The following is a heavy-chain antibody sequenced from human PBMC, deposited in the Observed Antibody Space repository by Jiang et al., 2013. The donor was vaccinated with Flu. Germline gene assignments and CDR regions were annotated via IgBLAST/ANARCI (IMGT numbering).Heavy chain of an antibody. J-gene: IGHJ4*02. V-gene: IGHV5-51*01. CDR1: GYRFSNYW. CDR2: IYPGDSDT. D-gene: IGHD1-26*01. CDR3: ARNSGDYWNYFDY. Sequence: EVQLVESGAEVKKPGESLKISCKVSGYRFSNYWIGWVRQMPGKGPEWMGIIYPGDSDTRYSPSFQGQVTISADESMSTAYLHWSSLKASDTAIYYCARNSGDYWNYFDYWGPGNPGHRLL.